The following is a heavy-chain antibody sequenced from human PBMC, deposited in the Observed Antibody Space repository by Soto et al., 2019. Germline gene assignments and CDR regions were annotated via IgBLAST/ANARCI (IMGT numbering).Heavy chain of an antibody. J-gene: IGHJ5*02. CDR2: ISYDGSNK. V-gene: IGHV3-30-3*01. Sequence: GGSLRLSCAASGFTFSSYAMHWVRQAPGKGLEWVAVISYDGSNKYYADSVKGRFTISRDNSKNTLYLQMNSLRAEDTAVYYCASGRYSSSWFQPPNWFDPWGQGTLVTVSS. D-gene: IGHD6-13*01. CDR3: ASGRYSSSWFQPPNWFDP. CDR1: GFTFSSYA.